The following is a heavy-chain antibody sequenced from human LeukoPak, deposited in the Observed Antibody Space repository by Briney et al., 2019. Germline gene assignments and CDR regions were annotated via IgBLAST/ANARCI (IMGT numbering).Heavy chain of an antibody. Sequence: SETLSLTCTVSGGSISSYYWSWIRQPAGKGLEWIGRIYTSGSTNYNPSLKSLVTMSADTSKNQFSLNLSSVTAADTAVYYCAKEKYYYDGSGYYYAPFDYWGEGTLVTVSS. CDR3: AKEKYYYDGSGYYYAPFDY. V-gene: IGHV4-4*07. CDR1: GGSISSYY. CDR2: IYTSGST. D-gene: IGHD3-22*01. J-gene: IGHJ4*02.